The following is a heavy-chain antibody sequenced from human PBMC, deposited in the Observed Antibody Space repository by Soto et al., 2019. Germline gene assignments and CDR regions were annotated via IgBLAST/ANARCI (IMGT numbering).Heavy chain of an antibody. CDR1: GFTFNSCS. D-gene: IGHD2-21*02. CDR3: ARVDAGGYTCYFTDV. Sequence: PGEALKISCSASGFTFNSCSMNWVRQAPGKGLEWVSYISSSSSTIYYADSVKGRFTISRDNAKNSLYPQMNSLRAEDTAVYYCARVDAGGYTCYFTDVWSRGTTDIVSS. V-gene: IGHV3-48*01. J-gene: IGHJ6*04. CDR2: ISSSSSTI.